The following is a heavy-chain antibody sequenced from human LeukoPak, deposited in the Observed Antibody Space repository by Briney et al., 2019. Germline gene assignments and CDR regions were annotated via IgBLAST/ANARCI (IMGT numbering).Heavy chain of an antibody. V-gene: IGHV4-34*01. CDR3: ARLGSGYYSDYFDY. J-gene: IGHJ4*02. CDR1: GGSFSGYY. Sequence: SETLSLTCAVYGGSFSGYYWSWIRQPPGKGLEWIGEINRSGSTNYNPSLKSRVTISVDTSKNQFSLKLSSVTAADTAVYYCARLGSGYYSDYFDYWGQGTLVTVSS. D-gene: IGHD3-22*01. CDR2: INRSGST.